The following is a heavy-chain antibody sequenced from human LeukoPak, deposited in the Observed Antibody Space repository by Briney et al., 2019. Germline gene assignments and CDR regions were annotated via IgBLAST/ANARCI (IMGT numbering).Heavy chain of an antibody. D-gene: IGHD2-15*01. V-gene: IGHV3-15*01. CDR2: IKSKTDGGTT. CDR1: GFTFSNAW. J-gene: IGHJ4*02. CDR3: TTANSDCSGGSCYDY. Sequence: GGSLRLSCAASGFTFSNAWMSWVRQAPGRGLEWVGRIKSKTDGGTTDYAAPVKGRFTISRDDSKNTLYLQMNSLQTEDTAVYYCTTANSDCSGGSCYDYWGQGTLVTVSS.